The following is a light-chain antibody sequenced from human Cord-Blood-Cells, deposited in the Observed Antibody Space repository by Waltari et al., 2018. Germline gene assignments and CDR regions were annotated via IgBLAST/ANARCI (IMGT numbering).Light chain of an antibody. CDR1: SSDVGGYNY. CDR3: SSYTIGRILSV. Sequence: QSALTQPASVSGSPGQSITISCTGTSSDVGGYNYVSWYQQHPGKAPKLMIYYVSNRPSGVSNLFSGSTSGNTASLHISELQAEDEADYYCSSYTIGRILSVFGTGTKVTVL. CDR2: YVS. V-gene: IGLV2-14*01. J-gene: IGLJ1*01.